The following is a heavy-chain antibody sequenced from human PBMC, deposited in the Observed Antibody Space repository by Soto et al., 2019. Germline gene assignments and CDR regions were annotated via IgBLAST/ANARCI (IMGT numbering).Heavy chain of an antibody. Sequence: EVQLVESGGGLVQPGGSLRLSCAASGFTFSSYWMSWVRQAPGKGLEWVANIKQDGSEKYYVDSVKGRFTISRDNAKNSLFLQMNSLRAEDTAVYYCARESRYSSGVGFFDYWGQGTLVTVSS. CDR3: ARESRYSSGVGFFDY. CDR1: GFTFSSYW. CDR2: IKQDGSEK. V-gene: IGHV3-7*03. J-gene: IGHJ4*02. D-gene: IGHD6-19*01.